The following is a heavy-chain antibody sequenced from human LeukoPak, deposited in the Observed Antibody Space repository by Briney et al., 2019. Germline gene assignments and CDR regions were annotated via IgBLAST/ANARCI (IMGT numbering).Heavy chain of an antibody. CDR3: ARGRDSSGSSYSIFDL. V-gene: IGHV1-2*02. CDR1: GYTFTAYF. D-gene: IGHD3-22*01. CDR2: INPNTGGT. J-gene: IGHJ4*02. Sequence: ASKKVSCKVSGYTFTAYFMHWVRQAPGQGLEWMGWINPNTGGTNYAQKFQGRVAMTRDTSITTVYMDLSRLTSDDAAVYYCARGRDSSGSSYSIFDLWGQGTLVAVSS.